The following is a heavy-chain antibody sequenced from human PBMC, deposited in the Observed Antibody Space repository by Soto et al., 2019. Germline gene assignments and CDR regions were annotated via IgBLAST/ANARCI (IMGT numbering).Heavy chain of an antibody. D-gene: IGHD6-19*01. J-gene: IGHJ4*02. CDR3: ARERTVAGNDY. V-gene: IGHV1-8*01. CDR1: GYTFTSYD. Sequence: ASVKVSCKASGYTFTSYDINWVRQATGQGLEWMGWMNPNSGNTGHAQKFQGRVTMTRNTSISTAYMELSSLRSEDTAVYYCARERTVAGNDYWGQGTLVTVSS. CDR2: MNPNSGNT.